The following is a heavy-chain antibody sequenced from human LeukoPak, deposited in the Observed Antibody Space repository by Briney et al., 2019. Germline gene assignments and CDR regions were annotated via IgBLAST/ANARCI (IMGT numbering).Heavy chain of an antibody. CDR2: INSDGSST. V-gene: IGHV3-74*01. CDR3: ARDLVEAAAGGAFDI. Sequence: GGSLRLSCAASGFTFSSYWMHWVRQAPGKGLVWVSRINSDGSSTSYADSVKGRFTISRDNAKNTLYLQMNSLRAEDTAVYYCARDLVEAAAGGAFDIWGQGTMVTVSS. J-gene: IGHJ3*02. CDR1: GFTFSSYW. D-gene: IGHD6-13*01.